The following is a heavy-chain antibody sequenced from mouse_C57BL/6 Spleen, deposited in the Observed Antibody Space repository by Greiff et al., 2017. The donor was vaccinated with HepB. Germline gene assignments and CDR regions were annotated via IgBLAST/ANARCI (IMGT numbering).Heavy chain of an antibody. Sequence: DVKLVESGGGLVKPGGSLKLSCAASGFTFSSYAMSWVRQTPEKRLEWVATISDGGSYTYYPDNVKGRFTISRDNAKNNLYLQMSHLKSEDTAMYYCAREKLGRFDYWGQGTTLTVSS. D-gene: IGHD4-1*01. CDR2: ISDGGSYT. CDR3: AREKLGRFDY. V-gene: IGHV5-4*01. J-gene: IGHJ2*01. CDR1: GFTFSSYA.